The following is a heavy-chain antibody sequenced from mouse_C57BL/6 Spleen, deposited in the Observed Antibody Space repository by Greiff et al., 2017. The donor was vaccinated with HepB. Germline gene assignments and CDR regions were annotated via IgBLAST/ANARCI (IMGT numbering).Heavy chain of an antibody. D-gene: IGHD1-1*01. Sequence: EVQVVESGGDLVKPGGSLKLSCAASGFTFSSYGMSWVRQTPDKRLEWVATISSGGSYTYYPDSVKGRFTISRDNAKNTLYLQMSSLKSEDTAMYYCARQAAYGSSPYWYFDVWGTGTTVTVSS. J-gene: IGHJ1*03. CDR1: GFTFSSYG. CDR3: ARQAAYGSSPYWYFDV. V-gene: IGHV5-6*01. CDR2: ISSGGSYT.